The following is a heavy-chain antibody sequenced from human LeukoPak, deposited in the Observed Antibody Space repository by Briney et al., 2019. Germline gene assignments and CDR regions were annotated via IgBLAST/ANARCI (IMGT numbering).Heavy chain of an antibody. Sequence: GASVKVSCKASGGTFSSYAISWVRQAPGQGLEWMGGIIPIFGTANYAQKFQGRVTITADESTSTAYMELSSLRSEDTAVYYCARAKGSGWFSNWFDPWGQGTLVTVSS. CDR3: ARAKGSGWFSNWFDP. D-gene: IGHD6-19*01. CDR2: IIPIFGTA. V-gene: IGHV1-69*13. J-gene: IGHJ5*02. CDR1: GGTFSSYA.